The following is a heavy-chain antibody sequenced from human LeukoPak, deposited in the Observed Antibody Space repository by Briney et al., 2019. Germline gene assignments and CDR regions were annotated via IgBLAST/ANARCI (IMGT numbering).Heavy chain of an antibody. CDR2: IYHSGST. J-gene: IGHJ6*02. Sequence: SETLSLTCAVSGGSISSSNWWGWVRQPPGKGLEWIGEIYHSGSTNYNPSLKSRVTISVDKSKNQFSLKLSSVTAADTAVYYCARLGYCSSTSCHPDYYYYGMDVWGQGTTVTVSS. CDR1: GGSISSSNW. V-gene: IGHV4-4*02. CDR3: ARLGYCSSTSCHPDYYYYGMDV. D-gene: IGHD2-2*01.